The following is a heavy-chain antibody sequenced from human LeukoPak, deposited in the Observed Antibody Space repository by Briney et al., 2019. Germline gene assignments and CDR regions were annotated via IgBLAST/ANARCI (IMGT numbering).Heavy chain of an antibody. CDR3: ARDRSGYSGYGCQAY. CDR2: INSGGTCI. D-gene: IGHD5-12*01. J-gene: IGHJ4*02. V-gene: IGHV3-21*01. CDR1: GFTFTSYS. Sequence: PGGALRLSCAGSGFTFTSYSMNWVRQAPGKGLEWVSSINSGGTCIYYVNSVKGRFTTPRDNTKNSLSLQMNSLRGEDTAVYYCARDRSGYSGYGCQAYWGQGTLVTVSS.